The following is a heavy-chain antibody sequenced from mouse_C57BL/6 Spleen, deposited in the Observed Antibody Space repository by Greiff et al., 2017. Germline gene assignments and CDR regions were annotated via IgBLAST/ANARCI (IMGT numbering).Heavy chain of an antibody. V-gene: IGHV2-5*01. D-gene: IGHD2-1*01. CDR1: GFSLTSYG. CDR2: IWRGGST. CDR3: AKGSSYGNTGYFDV. Sequence: QVQLQQSGPGLVQPSQSLSITCTVSGFSLTSYGVHWVRQSPGKGLEWLGVIWRGGSTDYNAAFMSRLSITKDNSKSQVFFKMNSLQADDTAIYYCAKGSSYGNTGYFDVWGTGTTVTVSS. J-gene: IGHJ1*03.